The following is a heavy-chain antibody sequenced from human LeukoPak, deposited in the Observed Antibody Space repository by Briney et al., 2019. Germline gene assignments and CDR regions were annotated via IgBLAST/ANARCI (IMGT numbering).Heavy chain of an antibody. CDR3: ARELHGYYYMDV. J-gene: IGHJ6*03. V-gene: IGHV3-11*04. CDR1: GFTISDNY. D-gene: IGHD2-15*01. Sequence: GTLTLSCAVSGFTISDNYLSWIRQAQGPGLEWVSYISSSGSTIYYYDPVKGRFTISRENAKNSLYLQMNSLGAEDTAVYYCARELHGYYYMDVWGKGTTVTVS. CDR2: ISSSGSTI.